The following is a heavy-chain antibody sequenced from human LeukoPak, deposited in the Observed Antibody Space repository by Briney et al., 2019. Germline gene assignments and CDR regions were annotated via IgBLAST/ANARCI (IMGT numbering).Heavy chain of an antibody. Sequence: SETLSLTCTVSGGSISSYYWSWIRQPAGKGLEWIGRIYTSGSTNYNPSLKSRVTISVDTSKNQFSLKLSSVTAADTAVYYCARAVASSLGRYYYYYMDVWGKGTTVTVSS. CDR3: ARAVASSLGRYYYYYMDV. J-gene: IGHJ6*03. CDR1: GGSISSYY. CDR2: IYTSGST. D-gene: IGHD2-15*01. V-gene: IGHV4-4*07.